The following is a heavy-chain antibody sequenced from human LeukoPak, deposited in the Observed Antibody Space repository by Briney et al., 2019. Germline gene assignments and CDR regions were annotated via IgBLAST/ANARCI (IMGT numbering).Heavy chain of an antibody. CDR1: GGSISSGSYY. CDR3: ARVTSSGYYYYYMDV. Sequence: TLSLTCTVSGGSISSGSYYWSWIRQPAGMGLEWIGRIYTSGSTNYNPSLKSRVTISVDTSKNQFSLKLSSVTAADTAVHYCARVTSSGYYYYYMDVWGKGTTVTVSS. D-gene: IGHD3-22*01. J-gene: IGHJ6*03. V-gene: IGHV4-61*02. CDR2: IYTSGST.